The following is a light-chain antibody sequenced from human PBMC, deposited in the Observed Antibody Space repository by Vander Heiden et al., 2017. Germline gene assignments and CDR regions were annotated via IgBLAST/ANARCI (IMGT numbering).Light chain of an antibody. J-gene: IGKJ4*01. CDR3: RGDTTAGLT. CDR1: QGISNY. CDR2: AAS. V-gene: IGKV1-27*01. Sequence: DIQMTQSPSSLSASVGDRVIITCRASQGISNYLAWYQQKPGKVPKLLIYAASTLQSGVPSRLSATGSGTDFTLSIRILLPAPVATYYCRGDTTAGLTFGGGTKVEIK.